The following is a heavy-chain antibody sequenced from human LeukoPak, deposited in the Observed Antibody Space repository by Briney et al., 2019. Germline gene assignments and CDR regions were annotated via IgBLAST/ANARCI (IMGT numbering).Heavy chain of an antibody. CDR3: ARDVISSSWYVDY. CDR1: GFTFSSYA. J-gene: IGHJ4*02. D-gene: IGHD6-13*01. V-gene: IGHV3-30-3*01. Sequence: GGSLSLSCAASGFTFSSYAMHWVRQAPGKGLEWVAVISYDGSNKYYADSVKGRFTISRDNSKNTLYLQMNSLRAEDTAVYYCARDVISSSWYVDYWGQGTLVTVSS. CDR2: ISYDGSNK.